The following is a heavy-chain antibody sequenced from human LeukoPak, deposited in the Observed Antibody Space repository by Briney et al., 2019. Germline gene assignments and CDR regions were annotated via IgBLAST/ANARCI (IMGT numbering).Heavy chain of an antibody. V-gene: IGHV4-59*01. CDR2: IYYTGST. D-gene: IGHD2-2*01. CDR1: GGSIDSYY. Sequence: PSETLSLTCTVSGGSIDSYYWSWLRQPPGKGLEWIGYIYYTGSTEYHPSLKSRVTISLDTSNNQFSLKLTSVTAADTAVYYCARVYQSAEYYFDYWGQGNLVSV. J-gene: IGHJ4*02. CDR3: ARVYQSAEYYFDY.